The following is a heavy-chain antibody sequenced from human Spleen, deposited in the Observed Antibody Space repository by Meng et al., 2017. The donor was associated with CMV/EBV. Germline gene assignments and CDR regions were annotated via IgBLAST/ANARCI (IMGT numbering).Heavy chain of an antibody. CDR3: AKSRNGYGGEDY. CDR1: GFTFSSYW. J-gene: IGHJ4*02. Sequence: GGSLRLSCAASGFTFSSYWMSWVRQAPGKGLECVSIISDSGASTYYADSVKGRFTISRDNSNKTLYLQMNSLRAEDTAVYYCAKSRNGYGGEDYWGQGALVTVSS. CDR2: ISDSGAST. D-gene: IGHD5-12*01. V-gene: IGHV3-23*01.